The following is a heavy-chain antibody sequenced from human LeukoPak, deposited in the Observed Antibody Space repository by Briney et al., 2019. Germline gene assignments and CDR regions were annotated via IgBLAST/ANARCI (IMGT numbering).Heavy chain of an antibody. Sequence: GGSLRLSCAASGFTFNTYWMSWVRQAPGKGLEWVAVTPSDLNVKLYADSVKGRFTISRDDSRSTLYLQMNSLRPEDTAIYYCAREGYYGSGSPPSLYFDYWGQGTLVTVSS. CDR1: GFTFNTYW. CDR2: TPSDLNVK. V-gene: IGHV3-30*03. J-gene: IGHJ4*02. CDR3: AREGYYGSGSPPSLYFDY. D-gene: IGHD3-10*01.